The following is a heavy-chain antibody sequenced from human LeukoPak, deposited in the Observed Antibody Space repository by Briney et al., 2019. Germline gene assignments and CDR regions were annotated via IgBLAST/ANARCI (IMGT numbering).Heavy chain of an antibody. V-gene: IGHV1-2*02. CDR2: INPNSGGT. CDR1: GYTFTGYY. CDR3: ARAPLPDWYFDL. J-gene: IGHJ2*01. Sequence: ASVKVSFKASGYTFTGYYMHWVRQAPGQGLEWMGWINPNSGGTNYAQKFQGRVTMTRDTSISTAYMELSRLRSDDTAVYYCARAPLPDWYFDLWGRGTLVTVSS.